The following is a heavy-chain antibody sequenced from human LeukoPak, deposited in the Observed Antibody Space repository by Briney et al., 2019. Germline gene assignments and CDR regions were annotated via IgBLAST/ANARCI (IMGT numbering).Heavy chain of an antibody. V-gene: IGHV1-46*01. Sequence: ASVKVSCKASGYTFTSYGISWVRQDPGQGLEWMGIINPSGGSTRYAQKFQGRVTMTRDMSTSTVYMELSSLRSEDTAVYYCARGDYDSSGYYSRGSYWGQGTLVTVSS. D-gene: IGHD3-22*01. CDR2: INPSGGST. CDR1: GYTFTSYG. CDR3: ARGDYDSSGYYSRGSY. J-gene: IGHJ4*02.